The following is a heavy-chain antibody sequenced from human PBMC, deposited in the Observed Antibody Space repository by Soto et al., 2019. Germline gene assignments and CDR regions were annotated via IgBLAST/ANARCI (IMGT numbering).Heavy chain of an antibody. CDR2: IYYSGST. CDR1: GGSISSYY. V-gene: IGHV4-59*01. D-gene: IGHD3-9*01. Sequence: SETLSLTCTVSGGSISSYYWSWIRQPPGKGLEWIGYIYYSGSTNYNPSLKSRVTISVDTSKNQFSLKLSSVTAADTAVYYCARDRYDILAPYYYGMDVWGQGATVTV. J-gene: IGHJ6*02. CDR3: ARDRYDILAPYYYGMDV.